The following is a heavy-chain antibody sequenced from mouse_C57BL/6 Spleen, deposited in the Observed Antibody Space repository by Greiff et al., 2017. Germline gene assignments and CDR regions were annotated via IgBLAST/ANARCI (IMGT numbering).Heavy chain of an antibody. J-gene: IGHJ4*01. D-gene: IGHD1-1*01. CDR1: GFSLTSYG. CDR2: IWSGGST. Sequence: VMLVESGPGLVQPSQSLSITCTVSGFSLTSYGVHWVRQSPGKGLEWLGVIWSGGSTDYNAAFISRLSISNDNSKSQVFFKMNSLQADDTAIYYCARPLLGSSLYAMDYWGQGTSVTVSS. CDR3: ARPLLGSSLYAMDY. V-gene: IGHV2-2*01.